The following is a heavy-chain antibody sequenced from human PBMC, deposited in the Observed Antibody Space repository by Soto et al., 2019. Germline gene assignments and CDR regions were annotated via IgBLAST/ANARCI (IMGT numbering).Heavy chain of an antibody. V-gene: IGHV3-48*03. J-gene: IGHJ6*02. D-gene: IGHD6-6*01. CDR2: ISSSGSTI. Sequence: VQLVESGGGLVQPGGSLRLSCAASGFTFSSYEMNWVRQAPGKGLEWVSYISSSGSTIYYADSVKGRFTISRDNAKNSLYLQMNSLRAEDTAVYYCASREYSSSWGYYYYGMDVWGQGTTVTVSS. CDR3: ASREYSSSWGYYYYGMDV. CDR1: GFTFSSYE.